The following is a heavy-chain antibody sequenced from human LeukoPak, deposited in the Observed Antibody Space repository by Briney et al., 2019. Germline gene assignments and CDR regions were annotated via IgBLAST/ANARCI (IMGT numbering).Heavy chain of an antibody. CDR2: INPNSGGT. CDR3: ARGFVVVVAATAGYDAFDI. D-gene: IGHD2-15*01. V-gene: IGHV1-2*02. CDR1: GYTFTGYY. J-gene: IGHJ3*02. Sequence: ASVKVSCKASGYTFTGYYTHWVRQAPGQGLEWMGWINPNSGGTNYAQKFQGRVTMTRDTSISTAYMELSRLRSDDTAVYYCARGFVVVVAATAGYDAFDIWGQGTMVTVSS.